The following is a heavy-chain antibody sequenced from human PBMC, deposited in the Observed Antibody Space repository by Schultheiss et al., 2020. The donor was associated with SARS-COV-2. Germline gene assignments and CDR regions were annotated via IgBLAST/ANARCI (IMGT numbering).Heavy chain of an antibody. Sequence: SETMSRTCTVSGGSISSYYWSWIRQPPGKGLEWIGRIYTSGSTNYNPSLKSRVTISVDTSKNQFSLKLSSVTAADTAVYYCARYPGLYYYYYGMDVWGQGTTVTVSS. D-gene: IGHD3-10*01. V-gene: IGHV4-4*07. CDR1: GGSISSYY. CDR2: IYTSGST. CDR3: ARYPGLYYYYYGMDV. J-gene: IGHJ6*02.